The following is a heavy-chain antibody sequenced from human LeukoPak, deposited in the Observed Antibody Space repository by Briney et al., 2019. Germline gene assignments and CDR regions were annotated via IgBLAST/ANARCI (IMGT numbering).Heavy chain of an antibody. D-gene: IGHD3-22*01. CDR2: INPNSGGT. Sequence: ASVKVSCKASGYTFTGYYMHWVRQAPGQGLEWMGWINPNSGGTNYAQKFQGRVTMTRDTSISTACMELSRLRSDDTAVYYCARAYYYDSSGYFDYWGQGTLVTVSS. V-gene: IGHV1-2*02. J-gene: IGHJ4*02. CDR3: ARAYYYDSSGYFDY. CDR1: GYTFTGYY.